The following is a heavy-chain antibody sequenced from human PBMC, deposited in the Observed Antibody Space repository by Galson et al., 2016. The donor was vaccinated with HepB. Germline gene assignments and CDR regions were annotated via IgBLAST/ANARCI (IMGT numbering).Heavy chain of an antibody. CDR3: ARRFRYTYGPPYGMDV. J-gene: IGHJ6*02. V-gene: IGHV4-39*01. CDR2: IYYSAST. D-gene: IGHD5-18*01. Sequence: ETLSLTCTVSGGSISSSSYYWGWIRQPPGKGLEWIGSIYYSASTYYNPSLQSRVTISVDTSKKQFPLKMSSVTAADTAVYYCARRFRYTYGPPYGMDVWGQGTTVTVSS. CDR1: GGSISSSSYY.